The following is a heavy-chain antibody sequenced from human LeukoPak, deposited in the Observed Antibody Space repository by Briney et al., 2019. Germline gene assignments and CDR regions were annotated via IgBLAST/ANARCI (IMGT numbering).Heavy chain of an antibody. CDR3: ARELSEMATISPFDY. CDR2: ISGSDGST. CDR1: GFTFSSYA. V-gene: IGHV3-23*01. J-gene: IGHJ4*02. Sequence: GGSLRLSCAASGFTFSSYAMSWVRQAPGKGLEWVSAISGSDGSTYYADSVKGRFTISRDNSKNTLYLQMNSLRAEDTAVYYCARELSEMATISPFDYWGQGTLVTVSS. D-gene: IGHD5-24*01.